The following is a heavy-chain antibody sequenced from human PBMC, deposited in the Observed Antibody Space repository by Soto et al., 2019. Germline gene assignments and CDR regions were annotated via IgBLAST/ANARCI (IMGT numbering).Heavy chain of an antibody. D-gene: IGHD2-15*01. CDR1: GFTFSSYA. CDR2: ISGSGGST. V-gene: IGHV3-23*01. CDR3: AKKTRYCSGGSCYGDFFDY. J-gene: IGHJ4*02. Sequence: GGSLRLSCAASGFTFSSYAMSWVRQAPGKGLEWVSAISGSGGSTYYADSVKGRFTISRDNSKNTLYLQMNSLRAEDTAVYYCAKKTRYCSGGSCYGDFFDYWGQGTLVTVSS.